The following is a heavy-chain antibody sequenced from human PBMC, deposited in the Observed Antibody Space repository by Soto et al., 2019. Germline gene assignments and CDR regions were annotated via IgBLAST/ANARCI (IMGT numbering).Heavy chain of an antibody. CDR1: GGSISSYY. D-gene: IGHD3-3*01. Sequence: PSETLSLTCTVSGGSISSYYWSWIRQPPGKGLEWIGYIYYSGSTNYNPSLKSRVTISVDTSKNQFSLKLSSVTAADTAVYYCARGYYDFWSGPTPPTYYFDYWGQGTLVTAPQ. CDR3: ARGYYDFWSGPTPPTYYFDY. CDR2: IYYSGST. V-gene: IGHV4-59*01. J-gene: IGHJ4*02.